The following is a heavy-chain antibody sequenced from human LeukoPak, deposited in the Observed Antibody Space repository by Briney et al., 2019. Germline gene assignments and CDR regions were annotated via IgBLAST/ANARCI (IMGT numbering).Heavy chain of an antibody. Sequence: GASVKVSRTASEYSFTGNYIHWVRQAPGQGPEWMDWINPYSGDTNYAQKFQGRVTMTRDTSISTAYIEVSRLKSDDTAVYYCARDRRYYYDSSGYPDYWGQGTLVTVSS. CDR3: ARDRRYYYDSSGYPDY. D-gene: IGHD3-22*01. J-gene: IGHJ4*02. V-gene: IGHV1-2*02. CDR1: EYSFTGNY. CDR2: INPYSGDT.